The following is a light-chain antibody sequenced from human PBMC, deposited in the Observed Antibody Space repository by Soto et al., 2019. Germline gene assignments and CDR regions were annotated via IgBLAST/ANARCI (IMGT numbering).Light chain of an antibody. CDR2: QAS. CDR3: QQYNSYST. J-gene: IGKJ1*01. Sequence: DIQMTQSPSTLSASVKDSVTITCRASQTISNWLAWYQQKPGKAPKLLIYQASVLESGVPSRFSGSGSGTEFTLTISSLQPDDFATYYCQQYNSYSTFGQGTKVEIK. V-gene: IGKV1-5*03. CDR1: QTISNW.